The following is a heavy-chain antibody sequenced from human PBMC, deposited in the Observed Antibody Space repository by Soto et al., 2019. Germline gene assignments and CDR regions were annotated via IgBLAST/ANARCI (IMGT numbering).Heavy chain of an antibody. D-gene: IGHD3-16*01. V-gene: IGHV4-4*02. J-gene: IGHJ4*02. CDR2: IYHSGTT. Sequence: SETLSLTCTVSGGSISSSNWWSWVRQPPGKGLEWIGEIYHSGTTYYNPSVKSRVTISVDTSMNQFSLKLRSVTAADTAVYFCARHEVNTTYAYLGQGTLVTVSS. CDR3: ARHEVNTTYAY. CDR1: GGSISSSNW.